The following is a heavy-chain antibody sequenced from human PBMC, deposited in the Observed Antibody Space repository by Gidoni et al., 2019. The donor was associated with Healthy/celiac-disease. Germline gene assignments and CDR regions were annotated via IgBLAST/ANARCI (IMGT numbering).Heavy chain of an antibody. Sequence: EVQLVESGGGLVKPGGSLRLSCAASGFTFSSYSMNWVRQAPGKGLEWVSSISSSSSYIYYADSVKGRFTISRDNAKNSLYLQMNSLRAEDTAVYYCARDRRDFWSGWTMDVWGKGTTVTVSS. V-gene: IGHV3-21*01. CDR1: GFTFSSYS. CDR2: ISSSSSYI. D-gene: IGHD3-3*01. J-gene: IGHJ6*04. CDR3: ARDRRDFWSGWTMDV.